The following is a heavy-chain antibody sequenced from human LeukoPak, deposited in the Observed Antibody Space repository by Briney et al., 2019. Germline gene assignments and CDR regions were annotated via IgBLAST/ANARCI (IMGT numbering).Heavy chain of an antibody. V-gene: IGHV3-30*18. Sequence: PGRSLRLSCAASGFTFTSYGMHWVRQAPGKGLEWVAVISYDGSNKYYADSVKGRFTISRDNSKNTLYLQMNSLRAEDTAVYYCAKDNVGATNYYCYGVDVWGQGTTVTVSS. CDR3: AKDNVGATNYYCYGVDV. CDR1: GFTFTSYG. D-gene: IGHD1-26*01. J-gene: IGHJ6*02. CDR2: ISYDGSNK.